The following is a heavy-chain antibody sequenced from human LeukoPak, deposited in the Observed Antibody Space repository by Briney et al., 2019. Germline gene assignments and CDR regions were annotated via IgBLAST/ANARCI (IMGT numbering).Heavy chain of an antibody. D-gene: IGHD3-22*01. Sequence: SVKVSCKASGGTFSSYAITWVRQAPGQGLEWMGMIIPIFGSANYAQKFQGRVTITADKSTSTAYMELSSLRSEDTAVYYSARPYYYDSSGYQDYWGQGTLVTVSS. CDR2: IIPIFGSA. J-gene: IGHJ4*02. CDR1: GGTFSSYA. CDR3: ARPYYYDSSGYQDY. V-gene: IGHV1-69*06.